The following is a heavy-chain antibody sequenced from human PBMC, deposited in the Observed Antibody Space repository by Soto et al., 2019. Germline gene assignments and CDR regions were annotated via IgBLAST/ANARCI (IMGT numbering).Heavy chain of an antibody. D-gene: IGHD3-10*01. CDR3: VRAGHVFDVHYYGMDL. V-gene: IGHV3-21*01. J-gene: IGHJ6*02. CDR1: GFTFNDYT. Sequence: LRLSCEASGFTFNDYTMDWVRQAPEKGLEWVSSISSSGTYIYYADSVKGRFAISTDNANNVMYLQMDTLRAEDTAVYYCVRAGHVFDVHYYGMDLWGQGTTVTVSS. CDR2: ISSSGTYI.